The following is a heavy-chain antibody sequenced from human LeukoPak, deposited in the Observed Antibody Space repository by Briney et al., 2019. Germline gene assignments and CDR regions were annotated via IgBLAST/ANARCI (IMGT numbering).Heavy chain of an antibody. CDR1: GYILTSSG. J-gene: IGHJ6*03. CDR3: ARTPKGWDPYHYLYMDV. Sequence: APGKVCCKASGYILTSSGISWGRQSPGPGLEWMGWFSAYNGKTNYAQKLQGRVTMTTDTSTSTAYMELRSLRSDDTAVYCCARTPKGWDPYHYLYMDVWGKGTTVTVPS. CDR2: FSAYNGKT. V-gene: IGHV1-18*01. D-gene: IGHD6-19*01.